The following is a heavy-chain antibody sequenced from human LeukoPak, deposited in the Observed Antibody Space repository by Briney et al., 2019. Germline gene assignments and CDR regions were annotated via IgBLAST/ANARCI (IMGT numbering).Heavy chain of an antibody. CDR3: AKEPLAHCGGDCYSDY. V-gene: IGHV3-23*01. CDR2: ISGSGGST. D-gene: IGHD2-21*02. CDR1: EFAFSSYW. J-gene: IGHJ4*02. Sequence: GGSLRLSCAASEFAFSSYWMHWVRQAPGKGLEWVSAISGSGGSTYYADSVKGRFTISRDNSKNTLYLQMNSLRAEDTAVYYCAKEPLAHCGGDCYSDYWGQGTLVTVSS.